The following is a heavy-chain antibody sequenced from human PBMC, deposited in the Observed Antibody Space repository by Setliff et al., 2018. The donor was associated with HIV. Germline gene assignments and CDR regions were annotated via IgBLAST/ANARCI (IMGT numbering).Heavy chain of an antibody. V-gene: IGHV1-18*01. CDR2: ISGYNGHT. CDR1: GYTFTNYG. CDR3: ARVGPFEFDSSGYAEF. J-gene: IGHJ4*02. Sequence: ASVKVSCKASGYTFTNYGISWVRQAPGQGLEWVAWISGYNGHTNYAQRFQGRVTVTTDTSTSTAYVELRSLRSDDTAVYFCARVGPFEFDSSGYAEFWGQGTPVTVSS. D-gene: IGHD3-22*01.